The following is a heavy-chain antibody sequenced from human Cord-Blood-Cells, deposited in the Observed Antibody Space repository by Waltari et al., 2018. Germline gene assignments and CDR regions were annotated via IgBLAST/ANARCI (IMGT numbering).Heavy chain of an antibody. CDR2: ISHSGST. CDR3: ELATQRIAAAGIGYFDL. D-gene: IGHD6-13*01. J-gene: IGHJ2*01. CDR1: GYSIDTGSY. Sequence: VQLQGSGPGLVKPSATLCLTCTVAGYSIDTGSYWGWIRQPHGKGMEWVGSISHSGSTYYNPSLKSRFSISVSTSKNKFSLKLSSVTAADADADYCELATQRIAAAGIGYFDLWGRGTLVTVSS. V-gene: IGHV4-38-2*02.